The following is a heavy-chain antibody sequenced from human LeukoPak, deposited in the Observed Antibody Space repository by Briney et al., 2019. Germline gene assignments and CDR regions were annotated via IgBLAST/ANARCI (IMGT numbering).Heavy chain of an antibody. D-gene: IGHD2-15*01. CDR1: GFTFSSYA. Sequence: GGSLRLSCAASGFTFSSYAMIWVRQAPGKGLEWVSVISGNGGSTYYADSVKGRFTISRDNSKNTLYLQMNSLRAEDTAVYYCTRKDFGPPYEAFDIWGQGTMVTVSS. V-gene: IGHV3-23*01. J-gene: IGHJ3*02. CDR3: TRKDFGPPYEAFDI. CDR2: ISGNGGST.